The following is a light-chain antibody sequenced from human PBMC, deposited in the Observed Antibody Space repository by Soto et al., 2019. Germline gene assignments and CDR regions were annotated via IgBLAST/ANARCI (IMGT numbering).Light chain of an antibody. CDR1: QDISKY. J-gene: IGKJ4*01. CDR2: DVF. Sequence: DIQMTQSASSLPASVGDTVTISCQASQDISKYLNWFQQKPGKAPKLLIYDVFNVETGVPSRFSGRGSGTDFTLIISNLQPEDFATNYCQQYDQWPITLGGGNKG. CDR3: QQYDQWPIT. V-gene: IGKV1-33*01.